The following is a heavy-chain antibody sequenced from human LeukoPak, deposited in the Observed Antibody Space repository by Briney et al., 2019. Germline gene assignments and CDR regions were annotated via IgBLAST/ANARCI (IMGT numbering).Heavy chain of an antibody. CDR2: IIPIFGTA. CDR1: GGTFSSYA. J-gene: IGHJ6*03. D-gene: IGHD2-21*02. Sequence: SVKVSCKASGGTFSSYAISWVRQAPGQGLEWMGGIIPIFGTANYAQKFQGRVTITADKSTSTAYMELSSLRSEDTAVYYCARGGHCGGDCQPGWGDYYYYMDVWGKGTTVTVSS. V-gene: IGHV1-69*06. CDR3: ARGGHCGGDCQPGWGDYYYYMDV.